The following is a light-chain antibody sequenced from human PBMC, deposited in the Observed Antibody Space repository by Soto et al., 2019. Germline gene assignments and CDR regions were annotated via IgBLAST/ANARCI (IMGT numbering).Light chain of an antibody. CDR3: QRRGNWPRT. V-gene: IGKV3-11*01. Sequence: EIVLTQSPATLSLSPGERATLSCRASQSVSSYLAWYQQKVGQAPRLLIYDAYTRATGIPATFSGSGSGTGFALTISSLEPEDVAVDYYQRRGNWPRTFGQGTKVEIK. CDR2: DAY. CDR1: QSVSSY. J-gene: IGKJ1*01.